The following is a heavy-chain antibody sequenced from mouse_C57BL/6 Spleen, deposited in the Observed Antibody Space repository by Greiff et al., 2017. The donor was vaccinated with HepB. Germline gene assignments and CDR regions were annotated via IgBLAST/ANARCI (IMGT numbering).Heavy chain of an antibody. Sequence: VQLQQPRTELVKPGASVKLSCKASGYTFTSYWMYWVKQRPGQGLEWIGNINPSNGGTNYNEKFKSKATLTVDKSSSTAYMQLSSLTSEDSAVYYCAKGSWDCYFDYWGQGTTLTVSS. J-gene: IGHJ2*01. V-gene: IGHV1-53*01. CDR1: GYTFTSYW. CDR3: AKGSWDCYFDY. CDR2: INPSNGGT. D-gene: IGHD1-1*02.